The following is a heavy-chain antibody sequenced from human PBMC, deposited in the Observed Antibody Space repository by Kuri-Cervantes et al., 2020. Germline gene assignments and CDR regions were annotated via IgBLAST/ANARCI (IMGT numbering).Heavy chain of an antibody. CDR1: GFTFSSYG. V-gene: IGHV3-30*18. CDR3: AKDEDGNGYRVYFDY. J-gene: IGHJ4*02. D-gene: IGHD5-24*01. CDR2: ISYDGSNK. Sequence: GESLKISCAASGFTFSSYGMHWVRQAPGKGLERVAVISYDGSNKYYADSVKGRFTISRDNSKNTLYLQMNSLRAEDTAVYYCAKDEDGNGYRVYFDYWGQGTLVTVSS.